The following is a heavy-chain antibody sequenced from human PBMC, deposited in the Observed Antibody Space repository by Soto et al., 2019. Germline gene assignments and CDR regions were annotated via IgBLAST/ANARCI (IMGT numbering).Heavy chain of an antibody. V-gene: IGHV1-18*04. CDR1: GYTFTSYG. CDR3: ARVKGAMVRGVPDY. J-gene: IGHJ4*02. Sequence: GASVKVSCKASGYTFTSYGISWVRQAPGQGLEWMGWISAYNGNTNYAQKLQGRVTMTTDTSTSTAYMELRSLRSDDTAVYYCARVKGAMVRGVPDYWGQGTLVTVSS. D-gene: IGHD3-10*01. CDR2: ISAYNGNT.